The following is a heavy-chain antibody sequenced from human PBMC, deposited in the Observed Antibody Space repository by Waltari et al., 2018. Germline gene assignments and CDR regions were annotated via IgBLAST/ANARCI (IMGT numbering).Heavy chain of an antibody. CDR1: GLTDSHHN. CDR2: IYSGGST. J-gene: IGHJ3*02. CDR3: ARQPYYEGAFDI. Sequence: EVQLVESGGGLIQPGGSLRLSCAASGLTDSHHNLSWVRQAPGKGLEWVSVIYSGGSTYYADSVKGRFTISRDNSKNTLYLQMNSLRAEDTAVYYCARQPYYEGAFDIWGQGTMVTVSS. V-gene: IGHV3-53*01. D-gene: IGHD3-3*01.